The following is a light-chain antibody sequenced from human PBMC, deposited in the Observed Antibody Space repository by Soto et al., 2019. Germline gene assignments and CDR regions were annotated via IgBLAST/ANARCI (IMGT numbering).Light chain of an antibody. V-gene: IGKV3-15*01. CDR1: QSISSN. CDR2: GES. J-gene: IGKJ4*01. CDR3: QQYNDWPLT. Sequence: EIVMTQSPATLSVSPGEGATLSCRASQSISSNLAWYKQKPGQAPKLLIYGESTKATGFPARFSGNGSGTKFIFTISSLQSEDFAVYYCQQYNDWPLTFGGGTKV.